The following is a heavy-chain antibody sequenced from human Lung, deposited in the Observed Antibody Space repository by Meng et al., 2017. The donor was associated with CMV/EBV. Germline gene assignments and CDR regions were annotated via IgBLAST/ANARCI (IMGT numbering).Heavy chain of an antibody. CDR2: ISWNSGII. J-gene: IGHJ4*02. Sequence: SXRLXXAASGFTFDDYVMHWVRQAPGKGLEGVAGISWNSGIIHYAYSVKGRFTITRDNAKNSLYLKMDSLRVEDTALYYCEKGLKYFDFYYFDYWGQGAXVTVAS. D-gene: IGHD3-9*01. CDR1: GFTFDDYV. CDR3: EKGLKYFDFYYFDY. V-gene: IGHV3-9*01.